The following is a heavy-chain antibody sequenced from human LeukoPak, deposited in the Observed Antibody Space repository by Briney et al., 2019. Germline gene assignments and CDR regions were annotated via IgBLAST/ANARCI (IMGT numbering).Heavy chain of an antibody. V-gene: IGHV4-34*01. CDR2: INHSGST. J-gene: IGHJ4*02. CDR3: ASMTTVTSFNY. Sequence: PSETLSLTCAVYGGPFSGYYWSWIRQPPGKGLEWIGEINHSGSTNYNPSLKSRVTISVDTSKNQFSLKLSSVTAADTAVYYCASMTTVTSFNYWGQGTLVTVSS. CDR1: GGPFSGYY. D-gene: IGHD4-17*01.